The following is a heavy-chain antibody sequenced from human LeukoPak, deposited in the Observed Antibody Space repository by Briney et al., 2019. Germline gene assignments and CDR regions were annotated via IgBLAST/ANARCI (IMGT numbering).Heavy chain of an antibody. CDR1: GFTFSSYA. CDR2: ISYDGSNK. CDR3: AREGDYADFDY. V-gene: IGHV3-30*04. D-gene: IGHD4-17*01. J-gene: IGHJ4*02. Sequence: GGSLRLSCAASGFTFSSYAIHWVRQAPGKGLEWAAVISYDGSNKYYADSVKGRFTISRDNSKNTLYLQMNSLSAEDTAVYYCAREGDYADFDYWGQGTLVTVSS.